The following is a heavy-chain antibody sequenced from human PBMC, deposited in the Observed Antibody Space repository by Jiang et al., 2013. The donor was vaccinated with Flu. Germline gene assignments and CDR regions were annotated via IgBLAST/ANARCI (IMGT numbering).Heavy chain of an antibody. CDR2: IRTKTNTYAT. Sequence: ASGKGLQWVGRIRTKTNTYATAYTASVKDRFTISRDDSENTAYLQMNSLKPEDTAVYYCTRGSDFDTTGYWGINMAVWGQGTTVTVSS. D-gene: IGHD3-22*01. V-gene: IGHV3-73*01. J-gene: IGHJ6*02. CDR3: TRGSDFDTTGYWGINMAV.